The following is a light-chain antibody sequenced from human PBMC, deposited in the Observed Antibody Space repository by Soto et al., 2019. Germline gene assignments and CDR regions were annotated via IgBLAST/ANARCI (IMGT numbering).Light chain of an antibody. CDR1: QGIGDT. CDR3: QPYNNWPLT. CDR2: DTS. Sequence: EIVVRQSPATPSVSPGEGATLSCRASQGIGDTLAWYQHKPGQTPRLLIYDTSTRATGVPTRFSGSRSGAEFTLTINSLQSEDFAVYYCQPYNNWPLTFGGGTKVDIK. J-gene: IGKJ4*01. V-gene: IGKV3-15*01.